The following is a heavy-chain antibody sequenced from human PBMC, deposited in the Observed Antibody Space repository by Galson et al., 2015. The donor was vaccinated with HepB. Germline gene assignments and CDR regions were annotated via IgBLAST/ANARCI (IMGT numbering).Heavy chain of an antibody. J-gene: IGHJ4*02. Sequence: SLRLSCAASGFTFSTYAMDWVRQAPGKGLEWLAAISYDGTRRFYADSVKGRFIISRDNSENTLYLEMNSLGVDDMAVYYCARDRVRETFDYWGQGTLVTVSS. CDR1: GFTFSTYA. D-gene: IGHD1-26*01. V-gene: IGHV3-30*01. CDR2: ISYDGTRR. CDR3: ARDRVRETFDY.